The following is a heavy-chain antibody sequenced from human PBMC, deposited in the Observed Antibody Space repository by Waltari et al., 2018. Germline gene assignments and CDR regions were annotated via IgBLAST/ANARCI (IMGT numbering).Heavy chain of an antibody. CDR1: GGTFSSYA. CDR2: IIPILGIA. Sequence: QVQLVQSGAEVKKPGSSVKVSCKASGGTFSSYAISWVRQAPGQGLEWMGGIIPILGIANYAQKFQGRVTITADKSTSTAYMELSSLRSEDTAVYYCAIPSMAGEYSYASGLDYWGQGTLVTVSS. CDR3: AIPSMAGEYSYASGLDY. V-gene: IGHV1-69*10. D-gene: IGHD5-18*01. J-gene: IGHJ4*02.